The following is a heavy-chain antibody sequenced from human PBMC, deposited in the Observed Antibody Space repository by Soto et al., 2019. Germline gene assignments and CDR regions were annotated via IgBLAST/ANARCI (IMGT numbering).Heavy chain of an antibody. CDR2: ISYDGRSE. CDR1: GFTFSNFG. Sequence: VQLVESGGGMIQPGTSLRLSCVGSGFTFSNFGMHWVRQAPGKVLEWVAGISYDGRSESYVDSVRGRFTLSRDNSKNTLSLQMISLRPEDTGVYYCARDLDVVIVLSATRGLDVWGQGTTVTVSS. D-gene: IGHD2-15*01. J-gene: IGHJ6*02. CDR3: ARDLDVVIVLSATRGLDV. V-gene: IGHV3-30*03.